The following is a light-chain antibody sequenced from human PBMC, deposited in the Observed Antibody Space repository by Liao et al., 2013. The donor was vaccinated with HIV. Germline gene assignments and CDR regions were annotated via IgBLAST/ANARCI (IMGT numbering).Light chain of an antibody. CDR1: ALPKQY. CDR2: YDD. Sequence: SYELTQPPSVSVSPGQTARITCSGDALPKQYAYWYQQKPGQAPVLVIYYDDDRPSGVPERFSGSNSGNPATLTISRVEAGDEADYYCQVWDSSSDHRGVFGGGTKLTVL. V-gene: IGLV3-21*01. CDR3: QVWDSSSDHRGV. J-gene: IGLJ3*02.